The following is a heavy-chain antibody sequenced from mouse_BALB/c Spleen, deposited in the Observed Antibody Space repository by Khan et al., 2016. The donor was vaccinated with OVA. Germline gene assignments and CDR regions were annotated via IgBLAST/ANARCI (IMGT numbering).Heavy chain of an antibody. V-gene: IGHV1S81*02. CDR1: GHTFTSYY. J-gene: IGHJ1*01. Sequence: QVQLQQSGAELVKPGASVRLSCKASGHTFTSYYMYWVKQRPGQGLEWMGEINPRNGDTNFNEKFKSKATLTVDKSASTAYMQLSILTSEYSAVYYCTRQNFDVWGAGTTVTVSS. CDR2: INPRNGDT. CDR3: TRQNFDV.